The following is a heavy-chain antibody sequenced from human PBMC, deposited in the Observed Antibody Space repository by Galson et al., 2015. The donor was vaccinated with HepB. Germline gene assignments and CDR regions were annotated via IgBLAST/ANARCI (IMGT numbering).Heavy chain of an antibody. V-gene: IGHV3-72*01. CDR3: VRIDYMSDLRGGY. Sequence: SLRLSCAASGLTFSDRYMDWVRQTPGKGLEWVGRIKNKDNKYNTEYAASVKGRFTISRDDSQNTLYLQMNRQRTEDTAAYYCVRIDYMSDLRGGYWGQGTLVTVSS. CDR2: IKNKDNKYNT. CDR1: GLTFSDRY. D-gene: IGHD2-21*02. J-gene: IGHJ4*02.